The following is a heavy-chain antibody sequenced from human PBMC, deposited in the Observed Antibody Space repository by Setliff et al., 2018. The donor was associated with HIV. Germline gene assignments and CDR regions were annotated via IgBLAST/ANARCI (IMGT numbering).Heavy chain of an antibody. CDR3: ARGSCGGCYLSDY. CDR2: IYYSGMT. J-gene: IGHJ4*02. CDR1: GGSISSYY. D-gene: IGHD2-15*01. Sequence: SETLSLTCSVSGGSISSYYWSWIRQPPGKGLEWIGDIYYSGMTNYNPSLQSRVTISLDTSANTAYMELSSLRSEDTAVYYCARGSCGGCYLSDYWGQGTLVTVSS. V-gene: IGHV4-59*01.